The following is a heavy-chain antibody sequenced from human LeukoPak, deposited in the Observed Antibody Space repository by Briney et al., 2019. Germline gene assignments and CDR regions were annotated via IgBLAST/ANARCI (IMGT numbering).Heavy chain of an antibody. Sequence: PGGSLRLSCAASGFTFDDYAMHWVRQAPGKGLEWVSGISWNSGSIGYADSVKGRFTISRDNAKNSLYLQMNSLRAEDTALYYCAKDEDYGGSFSLMDVWGQGTTVTVSS. J-gene: IGHJ6*02. V-gene: IGHV3-9*01. D-gene: IGHD4-23*01. CDR1: GFTFDDYA. CDR2: ISWNSGSI. CDR3: AKDEDYGGSFSLMDV.